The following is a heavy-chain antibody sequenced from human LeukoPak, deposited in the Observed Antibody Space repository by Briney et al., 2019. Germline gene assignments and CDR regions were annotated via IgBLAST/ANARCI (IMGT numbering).Heavy chain of an antibody. CDR3: ARDRKFVVVVPAASDAFDI. D-gene: IGHD2-2*01. CDR1: GGSISSYY. CDR2: IYTSGST. Sequence: SETLSLTCTVSGGSISSYYWSWIRQPAGKGLEWIGRIYTSGSTNYNPSIKSRVTMSVDTSKNQFSLKLSSVTAADTAVYYCARDRKFVVVVPAASDAFDIWGQGTMVTVSS. V-gene: IGHV4-4*07. J-gene: IGHJ3*02.